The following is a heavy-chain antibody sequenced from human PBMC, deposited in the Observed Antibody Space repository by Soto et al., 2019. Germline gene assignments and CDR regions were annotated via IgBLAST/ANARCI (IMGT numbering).Heavy chain of an antibody. CDR3: ARRCKDSSNWYHYYPYFGMDF. J-gene: IGHJ6*02. Sequence: QVQLQQWGAGLLKPSETLSLTCAVYGGSFSGHFWSWIRQPPGKGLEWIGEINHSGSSNYKASLKSRVTMSVDTSKNQFSLKLRSVTAADTAVYYCARRCKDSSNWYHYYPYFGMDFWGQGTTVSVSS. D-gene: IGHD6-13*01. V-gene: IGHV4-34*01. CDR1: GGSFSGHF. CDR2: INHSGSS.